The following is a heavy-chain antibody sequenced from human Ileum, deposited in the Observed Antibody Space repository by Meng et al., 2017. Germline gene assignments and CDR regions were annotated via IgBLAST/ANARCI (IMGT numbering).Heavy chain of an antibody. Sequence: QVPLPESGPRLLKPSGTLSLTCAVSGGSISTSDWWSWVRQPPGKGLEWIGEIHHSGSTNYNPSLKSRVTISVDKSKNQFSLKLNSVTAADTAVYYCAREWSGSYRHFDYWGQGTLVTVSS. J-gene: IGHJ4*02. CDR1: GGSISTSDW. CDR2: IHHSGST. D-gene: IGHD1-26*01. CDR3: AREWSGSYRHFDY. V-gene: IGHV4-4*02.